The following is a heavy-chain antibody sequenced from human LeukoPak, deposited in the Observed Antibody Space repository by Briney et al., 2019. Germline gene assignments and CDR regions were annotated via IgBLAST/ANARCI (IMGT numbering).Heavy chain of an antibody. V-gene: IGHV1-69*02. D-gene: IGHD3-22*01. J-gene: IGHJ3*02. Sequence: ASVKVSCKASGGTFSSYTISWVRQAPGQGLEWMGRIIPILGIANYAQKFQGRVTITADKSTSTAYMELSSLRSVDTAVYYCAQLTSTYYYDSSGRFDIWGQGTMVTVSS. CDR1: GGTFSSYT. CDR3: AQLTSTYYYDSSGRFDI. CDR2: IIPILGIA.